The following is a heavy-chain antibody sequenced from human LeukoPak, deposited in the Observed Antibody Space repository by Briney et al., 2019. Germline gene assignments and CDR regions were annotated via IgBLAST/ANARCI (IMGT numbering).Heavy chain of an antibody. V-gene: IGHV4-34*01. Sequence: PSETLSLTCAVYGGSFSGYYWSWIRQPPGKGLEWIGEINHSGTTKYNPSLKSRVTISVDTSKNQFSLKLSSVTAADTAVYYCARSPYCGGDCYPYYFDYWGQGTLVTVSS. CDR3: ARSPYCGGDCYPYYFDY. J-gene: IGHJ4*02. CDR2: INHSGTT. CDR1: GGSFSGYY. D-gene: IGHD2-21*02.